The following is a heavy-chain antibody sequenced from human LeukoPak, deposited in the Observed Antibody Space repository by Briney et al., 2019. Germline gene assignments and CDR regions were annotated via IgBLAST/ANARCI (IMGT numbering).Heavy chain of an antibody. Sequence: SETLSLTCTVSGGSISSYYWSWIRQPPGKGLEWIGYIYYSGSTSYNPSLKSRVTISVDTSKNQFSLKLSSVTAADTAVYYCASLEMATRSLDYWGQGTLVTVSS. D-gene: IGHD5-24*01. J-gene: IGHJ4*02. V-gene: IGHV4-59*01. CDR1: GGSISSYY. CDR3: ASLEMATRSLDY. CDR2: IYYSGST.